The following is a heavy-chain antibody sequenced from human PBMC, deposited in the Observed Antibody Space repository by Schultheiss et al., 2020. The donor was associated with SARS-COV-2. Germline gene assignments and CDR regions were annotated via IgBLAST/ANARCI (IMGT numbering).Heavy chain of an antibody. CDR1: GGSFSGYY. V-gene: IGHV4-59*08. CDR2: IYYSGST. J-gene: IGHJ6*03. D-gene: IGHD3-3*01. CDR3: ARGYYDFWSGYYTDYYYYYMDV. Sequence: SETLSLTCAVYGGSFSGYYWSWIRQPPGKGLEWIGYIYYSGSTNYNPSLKSRVTISVDTSKNQFSLKLSSVTAADTAVYYCARGYYDFWSGYYTDYYYYYMDVWGKGTTVTVSS.